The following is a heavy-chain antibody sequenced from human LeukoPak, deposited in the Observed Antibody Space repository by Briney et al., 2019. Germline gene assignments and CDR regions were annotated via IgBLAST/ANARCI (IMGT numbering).Heavy chain of an antibody. CDR2: IYYSGST. J-gene: IGHJ4*02. CDR1: GGSISSYY. D-gene: IGHD3-22*01. V-gene: IGHV4-59*01. Sequence: SETLSLTCTVSGGSISSYYWSWIRQPPGKGLEWIGYIYYSGSTNYNPSLKSRVTISVDTSKNQFSLKLSSVTAADTAVYYCARSISGYYFPSFDYWGQGTLVTVSS. CDR3: ARSISGYYFPSFDY.